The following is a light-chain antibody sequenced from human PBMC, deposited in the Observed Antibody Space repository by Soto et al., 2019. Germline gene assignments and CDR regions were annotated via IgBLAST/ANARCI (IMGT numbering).Light chain of an antibody. Sequence: QSALTQPRSVSGSPGQSVAISCTGTSRDVDAYDFVSWYQHHPGKAPKLIISEVSKQPSGVSHRFSGSKSGNTASLTISGFQAEDEAEYFCCSFAGSFYVFGTGTKVTVL. J-gene: IGLJ1*01. CDR2: EVS. V-gene: IGLV2-11*01. CDR1: SRDVDAYDF. CDR3: CSFAGSFYV.